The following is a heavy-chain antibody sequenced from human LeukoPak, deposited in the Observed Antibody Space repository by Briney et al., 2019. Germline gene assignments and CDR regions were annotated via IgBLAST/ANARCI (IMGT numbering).Heavy chain of an antibody. D-gene: IGHD2-8*01. CDR2: IKQDGSEK. V-gene: IGHV3-7*01. Sequence: PGGSLRLSCAASGFTFSSYWMNWVRQAPGMGLEWVAKIKQDGSEKYYVDSVKGRFTISRDNAKNSLYLQMNTLRAEDTALYYCARVSYYPHDAFDIWGQGTTVTVSS. CDR1: GFTFSSYW. CDR3: ARVSYYPHDAFDI. J-gene: IGHJ3*02.